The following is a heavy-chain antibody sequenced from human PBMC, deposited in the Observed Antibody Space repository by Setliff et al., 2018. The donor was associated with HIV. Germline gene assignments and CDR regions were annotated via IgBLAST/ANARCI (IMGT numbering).Heavy chain of an antibody. Sequence: ASVKVSCKVSGYTLTELSMHWVRQAPGKGLEWMGGFDPEDGETIYAQKFQGRVTMTEDTSTDTAYLDLDRLRSDDTAVYYCAREYDVLTGYYISAFDIWGQGTMVTVSS. D-gene: IGHD3-9*01. V-gene: IGHV1-24*01. CDR2: FDPEDGET. CDR1: GYTLTELS. J-gene: IGHJ3*02. CDR3: AREYDVLTGYYISAFDI.